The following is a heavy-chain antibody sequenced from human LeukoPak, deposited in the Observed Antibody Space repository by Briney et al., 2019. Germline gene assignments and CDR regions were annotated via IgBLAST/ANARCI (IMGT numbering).Heavy chain of an antibody. CDR3: ARGVSMIVVVIHDWYFDL. J-gene: IGHJ2*01. CDR2: IYYSGRT. Sequence: SETLSLTCTVSGGSISSSSYYWGWIRQPPGKGLEWIGNIYYSGRTYYNPSLKSRVTISVDTSKNQFSLKLSSVTATDTAVYYCARGVSMIVVVIHDWYFDLWGRAPLVTVSS. V-gene: IGHV4-39*01. CDR1: GGSISSSSYY. D-gene: IGHD3-22*01.